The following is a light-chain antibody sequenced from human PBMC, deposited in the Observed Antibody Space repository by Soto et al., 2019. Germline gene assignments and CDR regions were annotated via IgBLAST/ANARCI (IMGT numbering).Light chain of an antibody. CDR2: GAS. V-gene: IGKV3-15*01. J-gene: IGKJ1*01. Sequence: MTQFPDTVSVTPGETVTLACGASQSVSSYLSWYQQKPGQATRLLIYGASTRATGIPARFSGSGSGTEFTLTISSLQSEDFAIYYCRQYNDWPRTFGQGTKVDI. CDR3: RQYNDWPRT. CDR1: QSVSSY.